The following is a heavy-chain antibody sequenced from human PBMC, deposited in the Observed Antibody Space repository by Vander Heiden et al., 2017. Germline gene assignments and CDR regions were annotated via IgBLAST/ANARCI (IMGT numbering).Heavy chain of an antibody. J-gene: IGHJ4*02. CDR1: GYSFMSYG. CDR2: ISGNTGKT. CDR3: ARGGAEGDLPFDH. V-gene: IGHV1-18*01. D-gene: IGHD2-21*02. Sequence: QVQLVQSGAEVKKPGASVKVSCKTSGYSFMSYGITWVRQAPGQGLEWVGWISGNTGKTDYAQNVQGRVTMTIETSTTTAYMELKSLRSDDTAVYYCARGGAEGDLPFDHWGQGTLVAVSS.